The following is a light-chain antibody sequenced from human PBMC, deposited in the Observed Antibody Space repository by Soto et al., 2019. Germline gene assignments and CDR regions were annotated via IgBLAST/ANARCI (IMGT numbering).Light chain of an antibody. J-gene: IGKJ5*01. Sequence: DIQMTQSPSAMSASVGDRVTITCRASQDISNHLVWFQQKPGKVPKRLIYDASSLQTGVPSRFSGSGSGTDFTLTISSLQPEDFATYYCLQHTNFPITFGQGTRLRL. CDR1: QDISNH. CDR2: DAS. V-gene: IGKV1-17*03. CDR3: LQHTNFPIT.